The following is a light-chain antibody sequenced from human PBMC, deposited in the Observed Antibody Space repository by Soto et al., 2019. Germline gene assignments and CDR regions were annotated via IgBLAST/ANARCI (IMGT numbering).Light chain of an antibody. Sequence: EIVLTQSPATLSLSPGEGATLSCRASQSVSSYLAWYQQKPGQAPRLLIYDASNRATGIPARFGGSGSGTDFTLIISSLEPEDFAVYYCQQRSNWPVTFGLGIKVEV. V-gene: IGKV3-11*01. CDR2: DAS. CDR3: QQRSNWPVT. J-gene: IGKJ1*01. CDR1: QSVSSY.